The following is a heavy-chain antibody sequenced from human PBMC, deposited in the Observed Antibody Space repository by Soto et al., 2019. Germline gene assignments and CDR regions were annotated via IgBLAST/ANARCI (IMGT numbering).Heavy chain of an antibody. CDR2: LNTYGNT. Sequence: QVQLQESGPGLVRPSETLSLTCTVSGGSMSSYRWSWIRQPAGTGLEWIGRLNTYGNTHYNPSLKSRVTVSVDTSRNQFFLTLRSVTAADSAVYHCGRESGETWDYEASWGHGTPVTVSS. CDR3: GRESGETWDYEAS. V-gene: IGHV4-4*07. D-gene: IGHD1-7*01. CDR1: GGSMSSYR. J-gene: IGHJ5*01.